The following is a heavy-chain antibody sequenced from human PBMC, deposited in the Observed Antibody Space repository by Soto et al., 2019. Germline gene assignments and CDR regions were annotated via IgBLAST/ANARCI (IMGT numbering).Heavy chain of an antibody. Sequence: EVQLLESGGGLVQPGGSLRLSCATSGFSFSNYGMNWVRQTPGKGLEWVSGITKTGRSTFIADSVRGRFTISRDNLKNIMYLQMNSLRVDDTAHYYCTKDAEAYDFAFDKWGQGTMVTVTS. V-gene: IGHV3-23*01. D-gene: IGHD3-3*01. CDR1: GFSFSNYG. J-gene: IGHJ3*02. CDR2: ITKTGRST. CDR3: TKDAEAYDFAFDK.